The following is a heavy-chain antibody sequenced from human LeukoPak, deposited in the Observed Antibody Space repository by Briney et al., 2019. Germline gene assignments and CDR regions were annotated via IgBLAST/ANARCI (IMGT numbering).Heavy chain of an antibody. Sequence: ASVKVSCKASGYTFTSYDINWVRQATGQGLEWMGWMNPNSGNIGYAQKFQGRVTMTRNTSISTAYMELSSLRSEDTAVYYCARGLRVATIWVDYWGQGTLVTVSS. D-gene: IGHD5-12*01. CDR1: GYTFTSYD. CDR3: ARGLRVATIWVDY. J-gene: IGHJ4*02. CDR2: MNPNSGNI. V-gene: IGHV1-8*01.